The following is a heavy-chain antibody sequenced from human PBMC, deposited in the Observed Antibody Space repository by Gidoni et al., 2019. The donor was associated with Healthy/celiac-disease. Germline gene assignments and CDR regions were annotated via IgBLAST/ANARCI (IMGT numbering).Heavy chain of an antibody. CDR3: ARCTHFDWLPLLFDY. Sequence: EVQLLESGGGLVQPGGSLRLSCAASGFTFSSYAMSWVRQAPGKGREWVSAISGSGGSTSYADSVKGRFTISRDNSKNTLYLQMNSLRAKDTAVYYCARCTHFDWLPLLFDYWGQGTLVTVSS. CDR2: ISGSGGST. V-gene: IGHV3-23*01. D-gene: IGHD3-9*01. J-gene: IGHJ4*02. CDR1: GFTFSSYA.